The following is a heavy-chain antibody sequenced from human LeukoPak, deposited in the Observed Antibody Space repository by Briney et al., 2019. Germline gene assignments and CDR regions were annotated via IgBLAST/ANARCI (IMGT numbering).Heavy chain of an antibody. V-gene: IGHV4-38-2*02. Sequence: SETLSLTCTVSGYSISSIYYWGWIRQPPGKGLEWIGSISHSGPSAYNPSLKSRVTISVDTSKNQFSLNLTSVTAADTAVYYCARVMAARREDLNWFDPWGQGTLVTVSS. CDR1: GYSISSIYY. J-gene: IGHJ5*02. CDR3: ARVMAARREDLNWFDP. CDR2: ISHSGPS. D-gene: IGHD6-6*01.